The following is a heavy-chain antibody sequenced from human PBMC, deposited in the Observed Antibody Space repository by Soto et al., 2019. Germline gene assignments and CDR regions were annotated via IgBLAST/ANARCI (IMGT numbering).Heavy chain of an antibody. Sequence: SETLSLTCTVSCGSISSYYWSWIRQPPGKGLEWIGYIYYTGSTNYNPSLKSRVTISVDTSKNQFSLKLSSVTAADTAVYYCARAWGEAFDFWGQGTLVTVSS. V-gene: IGHV4-59*01. CDR3: ARAWGEAFDF. D-gene: IGHD3-16*01. J-gene: IGHJ4*02. CDR1: CGSISSYY. CDR2: IYYTGST.